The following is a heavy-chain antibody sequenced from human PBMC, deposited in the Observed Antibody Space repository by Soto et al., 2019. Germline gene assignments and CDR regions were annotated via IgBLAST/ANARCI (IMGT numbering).Heavy chain of an antibody. V-gene: IGHV3-30*18. CDR1: GFTFSSYG. J-gene: IGHJ4*02. CDR2: ISYDGSNK. D-gene: IGHD3-3*01. Sequence: QVQLVESGGGVVQPGRSLRLSCAASGFTFSSYGMHWVRQAPGKGLEWVAVISYDGSNKYYADSVKGRFTISRDNSKNPLYLQVNSLRAEDRAVYYCAKLANAYYDFWSGSYFDYWGQGTLVTVSS. CDR3: AKLANAYYDFWSGSYFDY.